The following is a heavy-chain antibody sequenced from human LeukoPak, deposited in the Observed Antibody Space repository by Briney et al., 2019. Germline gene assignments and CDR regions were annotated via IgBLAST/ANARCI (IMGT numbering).Heavy chain of an antibody. Sequence: GGSLRLSCTASGLTFSTYWMHWVRQAPGKGPVWVAHIKSDGSGTTYADSVKGRFTISRDNAKNALYLQMNSLRAEDTAVYYCANGGNVVVPAAKYAGYFDYWGQGTLVTVSS. D-gene: IGHD2-2*01. J-gene: IGHJ4*02. CDR1: GLTFSTYW. CDR2: IKSDGSGT. CDR3: ANGGNVVVPAAKYAGYFDY. V-gene: IGHV3-74*01.